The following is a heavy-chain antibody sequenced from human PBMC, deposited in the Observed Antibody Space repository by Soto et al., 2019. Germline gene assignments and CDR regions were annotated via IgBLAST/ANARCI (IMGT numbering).Heavy chain of an antibody. CDR1: SGSISRTTAH. V-gene: IGHV4-39*01. J-gene: IGHJ3*02. CDR3: ARHPLWNYVFDDAFDI. CDR2: IYYSGRT. Sequence: SETLSLTCSLSSGSISRTTAHWGWIRQPPGKGLEWIGSIYYSGRTYYNPSLKSRATISVDTSKSLFSLKVNAVTAADTAVYYCARHPLWNYVFDDAFDIWGQGTMVTVSS. D-gene: IGHD1-7*01.